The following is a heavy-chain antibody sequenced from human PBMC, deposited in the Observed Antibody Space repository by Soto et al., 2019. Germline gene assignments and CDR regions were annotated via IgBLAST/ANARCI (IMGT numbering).Heavy chain of an antibody. Sequence: GGSLRLSCAASGFTFSSYAMNWVRQAPGKGLEWVSAISGSGGSTYYADSVKGRFTISRDNSKNTLYLQMNSLRAEDTAVYYCAKEPNYYDSSGYSSFDYWGQGTLVTVSS. V-gene: IGHV3-23*01. D-gene: IGHD3-22*01. J-gene: IGHJ4*02. CDR2: ISGSGGST. CDR1: GFTFSSYA. CDR3: AKEPNYYDSSGYSSFDY.